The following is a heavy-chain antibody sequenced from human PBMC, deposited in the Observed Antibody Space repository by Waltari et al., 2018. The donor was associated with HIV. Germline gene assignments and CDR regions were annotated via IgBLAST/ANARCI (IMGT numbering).Heavy chain of an antibody. J-gene: IGHJ6*03. Sequence: EVQLVESGGGLVKPGASLRLSCAVSGFTFSSYSMYWVRQAPGEGLEWVSSISSRSSYMYYADSVKGRFTISRDNARNSLYLQMNSLRAEDTAVYYCARDPAMVTPFYYYMDVWGKGTTVTVSS. CDR2: ISSRSSYM. V-gene: IGHV3-21*01. D-gene: IGHD5-18*01. CDR3: ARDPAMVTPFYYYMDV. CDR1: GFTFSSYS.